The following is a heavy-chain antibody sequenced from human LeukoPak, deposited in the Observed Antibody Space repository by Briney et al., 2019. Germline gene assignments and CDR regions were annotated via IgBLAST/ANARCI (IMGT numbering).Heavy chain of an antibody. Sequence: GGSLRLSCATSGFTFSGFEMTWVRQAPGKGLQWVSSISGSGADTDYADFVKGRFTISRDNSKNTLYLQMNFLRLDDTAIYYYAKGPGTGSTFYFDYWGQGTLVTVSS. CDR1: GFTFSGFE. CDR2: ISGSGADT. J-gene: IGHJ4*02. CDR3: AKGPGTGSTFYFDY. D-gene: IGHD3/OR15-3a*01. V-gene: IGHV3-23*01.